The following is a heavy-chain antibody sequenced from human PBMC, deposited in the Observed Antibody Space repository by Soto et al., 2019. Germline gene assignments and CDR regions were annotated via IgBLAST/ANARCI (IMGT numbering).Heavy chain of an antibody. CDR3: ARPVLYYYDSSVMAFDI. J-gene: IGHJ3*02. D-gene: IGHD3-22*01. CDR1: GSTFTSYG. Sequence: GASVKVSCTASGSTFTSYGISWVRQAPGQGLEWMGWISAYNGNTNYAQKLQGRVTMTTDTSTSTAYMELRSLRSDDTAVYYCARPVLYYYDSSVMAFDIWGQGTMVSVSS. V-gene: IGHV1-18*04. CDR2: ISAYNGNT.